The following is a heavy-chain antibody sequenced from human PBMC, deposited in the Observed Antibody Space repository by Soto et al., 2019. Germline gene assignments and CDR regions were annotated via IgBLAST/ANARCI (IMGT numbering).Heavy chain of an antibody. V-gene: IGHV4-34*01. Sequence: QVQLQQWGAGLLKPSETLSLTCAVYGGSFSGYYWSWIRQPPGKGLEWIGEINHSGSTNYNPSLKSRVTISVDTSKNQFSRKLSAVTAADTAVYYCARGVPYSRPFDYWGQGTLVTVAS. J-gene: IGHJ4*02. CDR2: INHSGST. CDR3: ARGVPYSRPFDY. CDR1: GGSFSGYY. D-gene: IGHD6-13*01.